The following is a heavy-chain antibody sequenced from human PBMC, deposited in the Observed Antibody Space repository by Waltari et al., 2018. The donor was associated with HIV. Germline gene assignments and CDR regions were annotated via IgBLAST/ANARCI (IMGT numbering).Heavy chain of an antibody. J-gene: IGHJ4*02. D-gene: IGHD2-15*01. CDR1: GFTFSSYA. CDR2: ISGSGGST. CDR3: AKHRGGDIVVVVAAILWY. Sequence: EVQLLESGGGLVQPGGSLRLSCAASGFTFSSYAMSWVRQAPGKGLEWVSAISGSGGSTYYADSVKGRFTIARDKSKNTLYLQMNSLRAEDTAVYYCAKHRGGDIVVVVAAILWYWGQGTLVTVSS. V-gene: IGHV3-23*01.